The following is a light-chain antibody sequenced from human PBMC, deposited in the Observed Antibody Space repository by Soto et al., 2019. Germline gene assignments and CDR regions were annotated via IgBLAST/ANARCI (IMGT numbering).Light chain of an antibody. CDR1: QSVSSSY. Sequence: EIVLTQSPGTLSLSPGERATLSCRASQSVSSSYLAWYQQKPGQAPRLLIYDASNRATGIPARFSGSGSGTDFTLTISSLEPEDFAFYYCQQRSNWPLTFGGGTKVDIK. J-gene: IGKJ4*01. V-gene: IGKV3-11*01. CDR2: DAS. CDR3: QQRSNWPLT.